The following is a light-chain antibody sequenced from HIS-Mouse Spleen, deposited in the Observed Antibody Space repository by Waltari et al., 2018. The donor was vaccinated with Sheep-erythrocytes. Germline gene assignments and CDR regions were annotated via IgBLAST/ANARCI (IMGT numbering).Light chain of an antibody. V-gene: IGKV3-11*01. J-gene: IGKJ2*01. CDR3: QQRSNWYT. Sequence: DIVLTQSPATLSLSPGERATLSCRASQSVSSYLAWYQQKTGQAPRLLIYDASNRATGIPARFSGSGSGTDFTLTISSLEPEDFAVYYCQQRSNWYTFGQGTKLEIK. CDR1: QSVSSY. CDR2: DAS.